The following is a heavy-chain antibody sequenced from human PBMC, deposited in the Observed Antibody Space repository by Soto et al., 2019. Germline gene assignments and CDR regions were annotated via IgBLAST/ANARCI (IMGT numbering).Heavy chain of an antibody. Sequence: GASVKVSCKASGGTFSSYAISWVRQAPGQGLEWMGGIIPIFGTANYAQKFQGRVTITADESTSTDYMELSSLRSEDTAVYYCAGDIVANPNPFDVWGQGTMVTVSS. J-gene: IGHJ3*01. V-gene: IGHV1-69*13. D-gene: IGHD5-12*01. CDR3: AGDIVANPNPFDV. CDR1: GGTFSSYA. CDR2: IIPIFGTA.